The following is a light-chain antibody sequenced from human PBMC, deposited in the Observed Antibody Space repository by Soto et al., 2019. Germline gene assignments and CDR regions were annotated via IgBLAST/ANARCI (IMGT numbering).Light chain of an antibody. V-gene: IGLV2-8*01. J-gene: IGLJ1*01. Sequence: QSVLTQPASVSGSPGQSINISCTGTSSDVGSYNYVSWYQQHPGKAPKLMIYEVSERPSGVPDRFSGSKSSNTASLTVSGLQAEDEADYYCSSYAGSNNFVFGTGTKVTVL. CDR3: SSYAGSNNFV. CDR1: SSDVGSYNY. CDR2: EVS.